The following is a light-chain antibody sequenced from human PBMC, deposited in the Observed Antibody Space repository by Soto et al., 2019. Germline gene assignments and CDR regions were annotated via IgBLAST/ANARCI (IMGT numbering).Light chain of an antibody. J-gene: IGKJ2*01. Sequence: ETVLTQSPATLSLSPGERATLSCRASQSVSSYLAWYQQKPGQAPRLLIYDASNRATGIPARFSGSGSGTDFTLTISSLEPEDFAVYYCQQRINWPPSFGQGTELEIK. CDR2: DAS. CDR3: QQRINWPPS. V-gene: IGKV3-11*01. CDR1: QSVSSY.